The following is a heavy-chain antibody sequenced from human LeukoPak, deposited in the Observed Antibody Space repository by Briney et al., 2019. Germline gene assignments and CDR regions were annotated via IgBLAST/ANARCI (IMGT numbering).Heavy chain of an antibody. CDR1: GFTFSSYS. V-gene: IGHV3-21*01. D-gene: IGHD6-6*01. CDR2: ISSSSSYI. Sequence: GGSLRLSCAASGFTFSSYSMNWVRQAPGKGLEWVSSISSSSSYIYYADSVKGRSTISRDNAKNSLYLQMNSLRAEDTAVYYCARDVVKEQLVEFDYWGQGTLVTVSS. CDR3: ARDVVKEQLVEFDY. J-gene: IGHJ4*02.